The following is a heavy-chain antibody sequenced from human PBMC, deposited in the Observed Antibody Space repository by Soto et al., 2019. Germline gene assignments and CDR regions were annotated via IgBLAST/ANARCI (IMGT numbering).Heavy chain of an antibody. CDR1: GFTFSSYA. Sequence: GGSLRLSCAASGFTFSSYAMHWVRQAPGKGLEWVAVISYDGSNKYYADSVKGRFTISRDNSKNTLYLQMNSLRAEDTAVYYCARVETSSSWNTIGGYWGQGTLVTVSS. V-gene: IGHV3-30-3*01. D-gene: IGHD6-13*01. CDR3: ARVETSSSWNTIGGY. CDR2: ISYDGSNK. J-gene: IGHJ4*02.